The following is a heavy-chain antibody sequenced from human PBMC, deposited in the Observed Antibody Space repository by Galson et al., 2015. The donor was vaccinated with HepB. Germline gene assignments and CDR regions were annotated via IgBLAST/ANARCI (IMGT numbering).Heavy chain of an antibody. CDR2: MSSRGSTI. CDR3: ARMYCSNGVCLYGMDV. Sequence: SLRLSCAGSGFIFSDYYMSWIRQAPGKGLEWVSYMSSRGSTIYYGDSVEGRFTISRDNAKNSLYLQMNSLRGEDTAVYYCARMYCSNGVCLYGMDVWGQGTTVTVSS. CDR1: GFIFSDYY. J-gene: IGHJ6*02. V-gene: IGHV3-11*01. D-gene: IGHD2-8*01.